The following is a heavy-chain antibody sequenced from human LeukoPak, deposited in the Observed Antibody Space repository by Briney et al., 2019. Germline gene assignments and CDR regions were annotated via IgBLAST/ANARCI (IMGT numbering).Heavy chain of an antibody. D-gene: IGHD2-21*02. CDR3: ARAYCGGDCFSDGYFDV. CDR1: GGSISSGSYC. V-gene: IGHV4-61*09. J-gene: IGHJ2*01. Sequence: SETLSLTCTVSGGSISSGSYCWSWIRQPAGKGLEWIGHIHTSGNTNYNPSLKSRVTISVDTSKNQFSLQVNSVTPDDTAVYYCARAYCGGDCFSDGYFDVWGRGTLVTVSS. CDR2: IHTSGNT.